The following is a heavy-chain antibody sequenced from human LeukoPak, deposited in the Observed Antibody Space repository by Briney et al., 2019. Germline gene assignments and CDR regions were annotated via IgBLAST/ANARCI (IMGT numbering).Heavy chain of an antibody. V-gene: IGHV1-18*01. J-gene: IGHJ4*02. CDR1: GYTFTSYG. CDR2: ISAYNGNT. Sequence: ASVKVSCKASGYTFTSYGISWVRQAPGQGLEWMGWISAYNGNTNYAQKPQGRVTMTTDTSTSTAYMELRSLRSDDTAVYYCARDGRYDFWSGYYPFDYWGQGTLVTVSS. D-gene: IGHD3-3*01. CDR3: ARDGRYDFWSGYYPFDY.